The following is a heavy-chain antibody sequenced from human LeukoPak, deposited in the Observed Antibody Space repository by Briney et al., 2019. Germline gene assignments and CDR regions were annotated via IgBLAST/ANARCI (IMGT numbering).Heavy chain of an antibody. CDR2: IFHSGDV. V-gene: IGHV4-39*07. J-gene: IGHJ4*02. CDR1: GGSISSSSYY. Sequence: SETLSLTCTVSGGSISSSSYYWGWIRQPPGKGPEWIVSIFHSGDVYYNPSLTSRVTLSVDPSNNRSSLKVTSVTAEDTAIYYCARVVASTSIDFWGQGTLVTVSS. D-gene: IGHD2-15*01. CDR3: ARVVASTSIDF.